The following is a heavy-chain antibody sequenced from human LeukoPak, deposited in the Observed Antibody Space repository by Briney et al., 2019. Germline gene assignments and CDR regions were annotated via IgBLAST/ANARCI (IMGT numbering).Heavy chain of an antibody. D-gene: IGHD2-21*01. J-gene: IGHJ4*02. CDR2: IYYSGST. CDR1: GGSISSSSYY. CDR3: ARLFGQYYFDY. V-gene: IGHV4-39*07. Sequence: SETLSLTCTVSGGSISSSSYYWGWIRQPPGKGLEWIGSIYYSGSTYFNPSLKSRVTISVDTSKNQFSLKLSSVTAADTAVYYCARLFGQYYFDYWGQGTLVTVSS.